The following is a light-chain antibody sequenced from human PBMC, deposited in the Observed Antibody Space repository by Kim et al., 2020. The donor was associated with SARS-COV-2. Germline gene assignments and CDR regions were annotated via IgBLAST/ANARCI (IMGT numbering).Light chain of an antibody. CDR2: GAS. J-gene: IGKJ2*01. CDR3: QPYTDWPPGHT. V-gene: IGKV3-15*01. Sequence: EIVMTQSPATLSVSPGERATLSCRASQSISSYLAWYQQKPGQAPRLLIYGASTRATGIPARFSGSGSGTEFTLTISSLQSEDFAVYYCQPYTDWPPGHTFGQGTKLEI. CDR1: QSISSY.